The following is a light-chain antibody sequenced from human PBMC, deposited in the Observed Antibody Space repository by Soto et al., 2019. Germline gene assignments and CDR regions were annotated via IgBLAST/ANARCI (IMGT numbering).Light chain of an antibody. CDR1: SSNIGAGYV. V-gene: IGLV1-40*01. CDR3: QSYYSSLSGWV. Sequence: QSVLTQPPSVSGAPGQRVTISCTGSSSNIGAGYVVHWYQQLPGTAPKLLIYGNSNRPSGVPDRFSGSKSGTSASLAITGLQAEDEAYYYCQSYYSSLSGWVFGGGTKLTVL. CDR2: GNS. J-gene: IGLJ3*02.